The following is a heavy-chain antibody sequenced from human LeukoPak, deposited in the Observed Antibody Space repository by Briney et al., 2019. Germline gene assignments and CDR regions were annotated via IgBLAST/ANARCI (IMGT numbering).Heavy chain of an antibody. V-gene: IGHV4-59*01. CDR1: GGSISSYY. Sequence: SETLSLTCTVSGGSISSYYWSWIRQPPGKGLEWIGYIYYSESTNYNPSLKSRVTISVDTSKNQFSLKLSSVTAADTAVYYCASAFFSRTSRPIDYWGQGTLVTVSS. D-gene: IGHD2-2*01. J-gene: IGHJ4*02. CDR2: IYYSEST. CDR3: ASAFFSRTSRPIDY.